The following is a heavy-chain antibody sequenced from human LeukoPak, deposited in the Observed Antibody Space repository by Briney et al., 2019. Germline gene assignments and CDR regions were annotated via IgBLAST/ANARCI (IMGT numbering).Heavy chain of an antibody. D-gene: IGHD4-17*01. CDR2: ISYDGSNK. J-gene: IGHJ4*02. V-gene: IGHV3-30*03. CDR1: GFTFSSYG. Sequence: GGSLRLSCAASGFTFSSYGMHWVRQAPGKGLEWVAVISYDGSNKYYADFVKGRFTISRDNAKNSLYLQMNSLRAEDTAVYYCARDRISDYGDYEFDYWGQGTLVTVSS. CDR3: ARDRISDYGDYEFDY.